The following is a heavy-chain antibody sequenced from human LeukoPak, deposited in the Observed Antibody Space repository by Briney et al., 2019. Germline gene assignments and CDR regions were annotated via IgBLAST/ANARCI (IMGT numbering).Heavy chain of an antibody. CDR2: INHSGST. Sequence: KPSETLSLTCAVYGGSFSGYYWSWIRQPPGKGLEWIGEINHSGSTNYNPSLKSRVTISVDTSKNQFSLKLSSVTAADTAVYYCARQFGDSSGLHPTVDYWGQGTLVTVSS. J-gene: IGHJ4*02. V-gene: IGHV4-34*01. D-gene: IGHD3-10*01. CDR3: ARQFGDSSGLHPTVDY. CDR1: GGSFSGYY.